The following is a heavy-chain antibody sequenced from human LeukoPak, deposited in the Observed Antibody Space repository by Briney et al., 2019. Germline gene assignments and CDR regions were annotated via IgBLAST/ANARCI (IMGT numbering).Heavy chain of an antibody. CDR3: AKDHFLTDYGDYRARASPFDY. J-gene: IGHJ4*02. D-gene: IGHD4-17*01. V-gene: IGHV3-9*01. Sequence: PGRSLRLSCAASGFTFDDYAMHWVRQAPGKGLEWVSGISWNSGSIGYADSVKGRFTISRDNAKNSLYLQMNSLRAEDTALYYCAKDHFLTDYGDYRARASPFDYWGQGTLVTVSS. CDR1: GFTFDDYA. CDR2: ISWNSGSI.